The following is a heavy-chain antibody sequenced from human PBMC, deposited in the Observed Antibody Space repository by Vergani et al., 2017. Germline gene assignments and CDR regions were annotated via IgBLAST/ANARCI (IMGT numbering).Heavy chain of an antibody. J-gene: IGHJ4*02. CDR2: ISAYNGNT. CDR1: GGTFSSYG. Sequence: QVQLVQSGAEVKKPGSSVKVSCKASGGTFSSYGISWVRQAPGQGLEWMGWISAYNGNTNYAQKLQGRVTMTTDTSTSTAYMELRSLRSDDTAVYYCARDGTEYYDFWSGYYFFDYWGQGTLVTVSS. CDR3: ARDGTEYYDFWSGYYFFDY. V-gene: IGHV1-18*01. D-gene: IGHD3-3*01.